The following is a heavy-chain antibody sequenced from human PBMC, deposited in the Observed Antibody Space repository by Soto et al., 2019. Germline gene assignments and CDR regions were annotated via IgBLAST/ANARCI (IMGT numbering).Heavy chain of an antibody. CDR1: GGSVSSGDYF. J-gene: IGHJ4*02. V-gene: IGHV4-30-4*01. CDR3: AREGDAFGAPFDY. D-gene: IGHD3-10*01. CDR2: IHHPGST. Sequence: QVQLQESGPGLVKPSQTLSLTCTVSGGSVSSGDYFWSWIRQPPGKGLEWIGYIHHPGSTHYNPSRKSRVTISVDTSKNEFSLKLNSVTAADTAVYYCAREGDAFGAPFDYWGQGTLVTVSS.